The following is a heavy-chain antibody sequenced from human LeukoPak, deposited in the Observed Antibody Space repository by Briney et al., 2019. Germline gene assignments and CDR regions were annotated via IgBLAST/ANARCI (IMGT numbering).Heavy chain of an antibody. D-gene: IGHD3-10*01. CDR1: GASVSSYY. CDR2: IYYSGST. Sequence: PSETLSLTCTVSGASVSSYYWSWIRQPPGKGLEWIGYIYYSGSTNQNPSLKSRVTVSVDTSKNQFSLKLSSVTAADTAVYYCARLFPEARYYYGSGSYDYYYYMDVWGKGTTVTISS. CDR3: ARLFPEARYYYGSGSYDYYYYMDV. J-gene: IGHJ6*03. V-gene: IGHV4-59*02.